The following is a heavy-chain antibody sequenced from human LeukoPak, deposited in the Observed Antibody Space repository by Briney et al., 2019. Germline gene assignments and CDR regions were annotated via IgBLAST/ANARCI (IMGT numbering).Heavy chain of an antibody. CDR2: IYYSGST. CDR3: ARVGRWLQFIDY. CDR1: GGSVSSGSYY. Sequence: PSETLSLTCTVSGGSVSSGSYYWSWIRQPPGKGLEWIGYIYYSGSTNCNPSLKSRVTISVDTSKNQFSLKLSSVTAADTAVYYCARVGRWLQFIDYWGQGTLVTVSS. V-gene: IGHV4-61*01. D-gene: IGHD5-24*01. J-gene: IGHJ4*02.